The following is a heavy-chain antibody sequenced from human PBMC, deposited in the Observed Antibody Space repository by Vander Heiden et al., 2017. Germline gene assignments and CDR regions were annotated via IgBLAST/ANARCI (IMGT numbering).Heavy chain of an antibody. Sequence: EVQLLESGGGLVQPGGSLRLSCAASRFTFSTYAMTWVRQAPGKGLEWVSSISGSGPSTYYADSVKGRFTISRDSSKDTLYLQMNSLRAEDTAVYYCAKVPGVYYYYGVDVWGHGTTVTVSS. J-gene: IGHJ6*02. CDR1: RFTFSTYA. V-gene: IGHV3-23*01. CDR3: AKVPGVYYYYGVDV. CDR2: ISGSGPST.